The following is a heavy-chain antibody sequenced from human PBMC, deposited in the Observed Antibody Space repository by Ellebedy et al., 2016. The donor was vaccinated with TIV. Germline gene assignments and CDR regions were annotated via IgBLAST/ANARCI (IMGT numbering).Heavy chain of an antibody. Sequence: GESLKISXAASGFTFSSYAMSWVRQAPGRRLEWVSALSGSGGSTHYVDSVRGRFTISRDNSKNTLYLQMTSLRAEDTTVYYCARAPTAIFAHFYYDNYYMDVWGKGTTVTVSS. CDR2: LSGSGGST. J-gene: IGHJ6*03. V-gene: IGHV3-23*01. D-gene: IGHD2-21*02. CDR1: GFTFSSYA. CDR3: ARAPTAIFAHFYYDNYYMDV.